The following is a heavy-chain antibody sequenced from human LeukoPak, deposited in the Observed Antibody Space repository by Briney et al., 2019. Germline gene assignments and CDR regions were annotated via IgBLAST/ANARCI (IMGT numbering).Heavy chain of an antibody. D-gene: IGHD3-10*01. V-gene: IGHV3-21*04. CDR3: AREGTYMSNYFNY. CDR1: GFTFSSYS. Sequence: GGSLRLSCAASGFTFSSYSMNWVRQAPGKGLEWVSSIRSSSSYIYYADSVKGRFTISRDNSKNTLYLQMNSLSAEDTAVYYCAREGTYMSNYFNYWGQGTLVTVSS. J-gene: IGHJ4*02. CDR2: IRSSSSYI.